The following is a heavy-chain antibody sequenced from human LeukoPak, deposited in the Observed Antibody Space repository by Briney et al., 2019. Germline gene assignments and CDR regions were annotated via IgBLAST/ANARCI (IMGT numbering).Heavy chain of an antibody. CDR3: ARHYPYGSGSYSPFYFDY. V-gene: IGHV4-59*08. Sequence: SETLFLTCTVSGDSISSYYWSWTRQPPGKGLEWIGYIYYSGSTNYNPSLKSRVTISVDTSKNQFSLKLSSVTAADTGVYYCARHYPYGSGSYSPFYFDYWGQGTLVTVSS. CDR1: GDSISSYY. CDR2: IYYSGST. J-gene: IGHJ4*02. D-gene: IGHD3-10*01.